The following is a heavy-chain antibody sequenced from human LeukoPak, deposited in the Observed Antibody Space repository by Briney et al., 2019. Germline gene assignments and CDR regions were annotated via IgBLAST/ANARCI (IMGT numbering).Heavy chain of an antibody. Sequence: PSETLSLTCTVSGGSISSYYWSWIRQPPGKGLEWIGYIYTSGSTNYNPSLKSRVTISVDTSRNQFSLKLSSVTAADTAVYYCARRIPGTKGPPLDAFDIWGQGTMVTVSS. D-gene: IGHD2-2*01. V-gene: IGHV4-4*09. CDR3: ARRIPGTKGPPLDAFDI. J-gene: IGHJ3*02. CDR2: IYTSGST. CDR1: GGSISSYY.